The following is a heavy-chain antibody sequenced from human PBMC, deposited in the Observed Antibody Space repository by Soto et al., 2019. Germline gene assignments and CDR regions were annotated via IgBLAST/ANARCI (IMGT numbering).Heavy chain of an antibody. J-gene: IGHJ4*02. D-gene: IGHD3-22*01. CDR2: IMPFFGSG. CDR1: RGTFTNYA. CDR3: ARDRAGYYSHFVY. V-gene: IGHV1-69*01. Sequence: QVYLVQSGAEVKKPGSSVKVSCKALRGTFTNYAFSWVRQAPGQGLEWMGWIMPFFGSGNYAQKFQGRINITAGESTRSVYWELTSLRSEDTDVYYCARDRAGYYSHFVYWGQGTIVTVSS.